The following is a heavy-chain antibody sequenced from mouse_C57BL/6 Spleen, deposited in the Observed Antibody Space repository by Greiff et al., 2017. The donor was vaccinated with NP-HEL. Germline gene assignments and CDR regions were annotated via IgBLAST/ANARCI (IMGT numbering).Heavy chain of an antibody. J-gene: IGHJ2*01. V-gene: IGHV1-69*01. Sequence: QVQLQQSGAELVMPGASVKLSCKASGYTFTSYWMHWVKQRPGQGLEWIGEIDPSDSYTNYNQKFKGKSTLTVDKSSSTAYMQLSSLTSEDSAVYYCARYYTYFDYWGQGTTLTVSS. D-gene: IGHD2-12*01. CDR2: IDPSDSYT. CDR3: ARYYTYFDY. CDR1: GYTFTSYW.